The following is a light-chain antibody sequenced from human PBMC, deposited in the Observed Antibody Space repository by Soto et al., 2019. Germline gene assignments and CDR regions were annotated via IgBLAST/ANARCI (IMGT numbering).Light chain of an antibody. CDR1: PSVDNY. Sequence: EIVLTQSPGTLSLSPGERATLSCRASPSVDNYIAWYQQRPGQAPSLLIYGASKRTSGVPDRFSGSGSGTDFTLTINRLEPEDFAVYYCQHYSSELLPFGGGTKVDIK. V-gene: IGKV3-20*01. J-gene: IGKJ4*01. CDR3: QHYSSELLP. CDR2: GAS.